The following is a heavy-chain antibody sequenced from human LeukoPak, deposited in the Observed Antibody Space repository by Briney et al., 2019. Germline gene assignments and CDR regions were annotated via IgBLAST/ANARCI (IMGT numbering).Heavy chain of an antibody. CDR1: GFTFSSYS. D-gene: IGHD3-22*01. J-gene: IGHJ4*02. CDR2: ISSSSSYI. V-gene: IGHV3-21*01. Sequence: GGSLRLSCGASGFTFSSYSMKWVRQAPGKGLEWVSSISSSSSYIYYADSVKGRFTISRDNAKNSLYLQMNSLRAEDTAVYYCARVVWDSSGYYIDFWGQGTLVTVSS. CDR3: ARVVWDSSGYYIDF.